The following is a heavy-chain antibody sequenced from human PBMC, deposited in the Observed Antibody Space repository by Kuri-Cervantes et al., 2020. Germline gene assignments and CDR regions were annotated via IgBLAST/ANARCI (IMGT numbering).Heavy chain of an antibody. J-gene: IGHJ4*02. CDR2: ISSSSSTI. CDR3: VGYDNSGYHY. D-gene: IGHD3-22*01. CDR1: GFTFTAYT. V-gene: IGHV3-48*01. Sequence: GESLKISCAASGFTFTAYTLSWVRQAPGKGLEWVSYISSSSSTIYYADSVKGRFTISRDNAKNSLYLQMNSLRAEDTAVYYCVGYDNSGYHYWGQGTLVTVSS.